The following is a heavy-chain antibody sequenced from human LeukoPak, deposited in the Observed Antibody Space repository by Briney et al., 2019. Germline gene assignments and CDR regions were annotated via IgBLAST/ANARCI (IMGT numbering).Heavy chain of an antibody. CDR2: ISGSGGST. D-gene: IGHD5-12*01. J-gene: IGHJ4*02. V-gene: IGHV3-23*01. CDR3: AKERGPYSGYDSFFDY. CDR1: GVIFSSSD. Sequence: GGSLRLTCAASGVIFSSSDMCWFRQAPGKGLEWVSGISGSGGSTYYSDSVKGRFTISRDNSKNTLFLQMNSLRAEDTAVYYCAKERGPYSGYDSFFDYWGQGTLVTVSS.